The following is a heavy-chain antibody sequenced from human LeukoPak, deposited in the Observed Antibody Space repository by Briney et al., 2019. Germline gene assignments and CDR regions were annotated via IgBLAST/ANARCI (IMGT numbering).Heavy chain of an antibody. J-gene: IGHJ5*02. CDR1: GFTVSSNY. CDR3: AREGRSDRWSSNWFDP. CDR2: IYSGGST. D-gene: IGHD2-15*01. Sequence: HSGGSLRLSCAASGFTVSSNYKSWVGQAPGQGLEWVSVIYSGGSTYYADSVKGRFTISSDNSKKTLYLQMNSLRAEDTAVYYCAREGRSDRWSSNWFDPWGLGTLVTVSS. V-gene: IGHV3-66*01.